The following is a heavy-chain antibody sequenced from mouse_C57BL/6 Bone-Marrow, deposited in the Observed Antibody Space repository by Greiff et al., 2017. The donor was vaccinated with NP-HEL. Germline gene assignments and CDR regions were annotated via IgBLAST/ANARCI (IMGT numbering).Heavy chain of an antibody. D-gene: IGHD1-1*01. CDR2: IDPETGGT. CDR1: GYTFTDYE. Sequence: VQLQQSGAELVRPGASVTLSCKASGYTFTDYEMHWVKQTPVHGLEWIGAIDPETGGTAYNQKFKGKAILTADKSSSTAYMELRSLTSEDSAVYYCTRWRFITTVEGFAYWGQGTLVTVSA. J-gene: IGHJ3*01. V-gene: IGHV1-15*01. CDR3: TRWRFITTVEGFAY.